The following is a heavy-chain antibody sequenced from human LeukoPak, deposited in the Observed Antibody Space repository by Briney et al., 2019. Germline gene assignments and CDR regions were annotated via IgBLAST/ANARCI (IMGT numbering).Heavy chain of an antibody. D-gene: IGHD6-13*01. CDR1: GGSISSGGYY. CDR3: AIRGIAAAFDY. V-gene: IGHV4-31*03. Sequence: SQTLSLTCTVSGGSISSGGYYWSWIRQHPGKGLEWIGYIYYSGSTYCNPSLKSRVTISVDTSKNQFSLKLSSVTAADTAVYYCAIRGIAAAFDYWGQGTLVTVPS. J-gene: IGHJ4*02. CDR2: IYYSGST.